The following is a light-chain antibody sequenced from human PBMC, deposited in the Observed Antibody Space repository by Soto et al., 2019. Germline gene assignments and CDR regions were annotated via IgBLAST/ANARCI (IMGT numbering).Light chain of an antibody. J-gene: IGKJ4*02. CDR3: QQYGNSRT. V-gene: IGKV3-20*01. Sequence: IVLTQSPASLSVSPGERATLSCKASQDISTYLAWYQQKPGQPPRLLIYGVSNRATGIPDRFSGSGSGTDSTLTISRLEPDDFAVYYCQQYGNSRTFGEGTKVDIK. CDR2: GVS. CDR1: QDISTY.